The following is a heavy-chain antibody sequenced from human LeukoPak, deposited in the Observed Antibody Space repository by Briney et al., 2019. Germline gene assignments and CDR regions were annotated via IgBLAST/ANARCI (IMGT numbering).Heavy chain of an antibody. Sequence: SETLSLTCTVSGGSISSSSYYWGWIRQPPGKGLEWIGYIYYSGSTNYNPSLKSRVTISVDTSKNQFSLKLSSVTAADTAVYYCATGAKKYYFDYWGQGTLVTVSS. CDR2: IYYSGST. CDR3: ATGAKKYYFDY. D-gene: IGHD3-10*01. CDR1: GGSISSSSYY. V-gene: IGHV4-61*05. J-gene: IGHJ4*02.